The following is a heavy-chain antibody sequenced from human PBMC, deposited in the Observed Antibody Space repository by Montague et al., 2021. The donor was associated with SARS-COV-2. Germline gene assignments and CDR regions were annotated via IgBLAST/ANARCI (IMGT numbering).Heavy chain of an antibody. J-gene: IGHJ4*02. CDR2: INHSGST. CDR3: ERGAVYYSDYRGALRY. CDR1: GGSFRGYF. D-gene: IGHD4-11*01. Sequence: SETLSLTCAVQGGSFRGYFWSWICQSPGKGLELIGEINHSGSTNYNPYLTSRATISADTSQNKFSLKVGFVTASDTAVYYCERGAVYYSDYRGALRYWGQGTLVSVSS. V-gene: IGHV4-34*01.